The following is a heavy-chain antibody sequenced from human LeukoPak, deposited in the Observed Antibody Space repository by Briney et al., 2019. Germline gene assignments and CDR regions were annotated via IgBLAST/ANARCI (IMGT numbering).Heavy chain of an antibody. D-gene: IGHD6-19*01. CDR3: ARRSSGVDY. CDR2: IYPLDSDA. Sequence: GESLKISWQASGYIFINSWIGWGSQMPGKGLEWMGFIYPLDSDAKYSPSFQGQVTISVDRSTSTAYLQWSSLKASDTAMYYCARRSSGVDYWGQGTQVTVSS. J-gene: IGHJ4*02. CDR1: GYIFINSW. V-gene: IGHV5-51*01.